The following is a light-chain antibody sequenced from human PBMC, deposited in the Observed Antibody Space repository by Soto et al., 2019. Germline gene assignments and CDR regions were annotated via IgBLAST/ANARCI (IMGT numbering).Light chain of an antibody. CDR2: DAS. J-gene: IGKJ2*01. CDR3: QQRSNWPPMYT. V-gene: IGKV3-11*01. CDR1: QSVSSY. Sequence: EIVLTQSPSTLSLSPVERATLSCRASQSVSSYLAWYQQKPGQAPRLLIYDASNRATGIPARFSGSGSGTDFTLTISSLEPEDFAVYYCQQRSNWPPMYTFGQGTKVDIK.